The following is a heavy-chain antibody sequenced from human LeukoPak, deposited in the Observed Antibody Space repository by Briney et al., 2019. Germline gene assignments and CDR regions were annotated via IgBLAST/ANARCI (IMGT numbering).Heavy chain of an antibody. J-gene: IGHJ4*02. D-gene: IGHD1-26*01. CDR3: ARAGSSNYFDY. CDR2: INHSGST. Sequence: PLETLSLTCAAYGGSFSGYYWSWIRQPPGKGLEWIGEINHSGSTNYNPSLKSRVTISVDTSKNQFSLKLSSVTAADTAVYYCARAGSSNYFDYWGQGTLVTVSS. V-gene: IGHV4-34*01. CDR1: GGSFSGYY.